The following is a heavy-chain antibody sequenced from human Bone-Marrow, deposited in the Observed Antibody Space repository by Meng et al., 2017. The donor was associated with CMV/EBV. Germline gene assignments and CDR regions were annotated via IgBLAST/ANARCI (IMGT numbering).Heavy chain of an antibody. CDR2: IRDKGKNYAT. CDR1: AFTFSGSA. Sequence: GESLKISCAASAFTFSGSAIHWVRQASGKGLEWVGRIRDKGKNYATEYAASVKGRFTISRDDSKNTAYLQMNSLKTEDTAVYYCTRGSIEGYYYGMDVWSQGTTVTVSS. D-gene: IGHD1-26*01. CDR3: TRGSIEGYYYGMDV. J-gene: IGHJ6*02. V-gene: IGHV3-73*01.